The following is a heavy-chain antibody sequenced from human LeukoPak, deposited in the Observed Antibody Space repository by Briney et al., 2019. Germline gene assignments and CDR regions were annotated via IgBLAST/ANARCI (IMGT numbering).Heavy chain of an antibody. D-gene: IGHD1-26*01. CDR3: ARPQWDPSHPYSYFDY. CDR1: GFTFSSYG. CDR2: IKEDGSEK. Sequence: GGSLRLSCAASGFTFSSYGMSWVRQAPGKGLEWVANIKEDGSEKYYVDSVKGRFTISRDNAKNSLYLQLNSLRAEDTAVYYCARPQWDPSHPYSYFDYWGQGTLVTVSS. V-gene: IGHV3-7*01. J-gene: IGHJ4*02.